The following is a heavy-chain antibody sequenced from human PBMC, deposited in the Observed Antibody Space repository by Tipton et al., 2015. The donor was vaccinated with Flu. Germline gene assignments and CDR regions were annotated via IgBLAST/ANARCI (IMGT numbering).Heavy chain of an antibody. D-gene: IGHD3-16*01. CDR2: ISREGDDK. CDR1: GFTFSSYG. V-gene: IGHV3-30*18. Sequence: LSLTCAASGFTFSSYGMHWVRQAPGKGLEWVAVISREGDDKYYGDSVKGRFTISRDNSRNTLNLQMNSLRPEDTAVYFCAKDKPYTGGYWGQGTLVTVSS. J-gene: IGHJ4*02. CDR3: AKDKPYTGGY.